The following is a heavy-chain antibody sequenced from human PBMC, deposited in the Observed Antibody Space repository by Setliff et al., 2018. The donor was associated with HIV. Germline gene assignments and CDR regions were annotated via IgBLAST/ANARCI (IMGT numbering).Heavy chain of an antibody. CDR3: ARDGPDCSSTKCYAQDYYYYGMDV. J-gene: IGHJ6*02. Sequence: PSETLSLTCTVSGGSISKYFWSWIRQSAEKGLEWIGRIYSSGSTNQNPSLKSRVSMSVDTSKRQFALALSSVTAADTAVYYCARDGPDCSSTKCYAQDYYYYGMDVWGQGTTVTVSS. V-gene: IGHV4-4*07. D-gene: IGHD2-2*01. CDR1: GGSISKYF. CDR2: IYSSGST.